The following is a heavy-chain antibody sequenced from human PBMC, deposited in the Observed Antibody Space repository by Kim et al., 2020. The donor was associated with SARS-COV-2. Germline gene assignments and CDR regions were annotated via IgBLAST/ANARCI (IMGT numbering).Heavy chain of an antibody. CDR2: ISAYNGNT. V-gene: IGHV1-18*01. Sequence: ASVKVSCKASGYTFTSYGISWVRQAPGQGLEWMGWISAYNGNTNYAQKLQGRVTMTTDTSTSTAYMELRSLRSDDTAVYYCARVNLQYYYYGMDVWGQGTTVTVSS. CDR3: ARVNLQYYYYGMDV. CDR1: GYTFTSYG. D-gene: IGHD1-1*01. J-gene: IGHJ6*02.